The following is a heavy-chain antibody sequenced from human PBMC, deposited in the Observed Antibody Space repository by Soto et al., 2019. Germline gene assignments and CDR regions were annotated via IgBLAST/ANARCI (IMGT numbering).Heavy chain of an antibody. CDR1: GGSITPYY. V-gene: IGHV4-59*08. Sequence: SVTLSLTCTVAGGSITPYYWSWIRQAPGKGLEWIGYIYFAGTTTYNPSLKSRVTMSVDTSENQFSLKLTAVTAADTAVYYCARLGGYFQALDSWGQGTPVTVSS. CDR3: ARLGGYFQALDS. CDR2: IYFAGTT. D-gene: IGHD3-22*01. J-gene: IGHJ4*02.